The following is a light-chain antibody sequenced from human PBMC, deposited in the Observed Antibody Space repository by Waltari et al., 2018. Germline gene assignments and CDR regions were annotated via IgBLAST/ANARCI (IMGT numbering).Light chain of an antibody. CDR1: QSISGG. CDR2: EAS. V-gene: IGKV1-5*03. Sequence: DIQMTQSPSTLSASVGDRVTITCRASQSISGGLAWYQQKPGKAPKILIYEASSLESGVPSRFSGSGTGTEVTLTVSSLQPDDFATYYCLQYDSYSYTCGQGTKLEIK. J-gene: IGKJ2*01. CDR3: LQYDSYSYT.